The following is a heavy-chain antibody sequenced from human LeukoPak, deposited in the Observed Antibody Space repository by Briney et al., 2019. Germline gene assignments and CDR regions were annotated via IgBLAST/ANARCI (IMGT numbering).Heavy chain of an antibody. J-gene: IGHJ4*02. CDR2: IYYSGST. V-gene: IGHV4-31*03. Sequence: PSETLSLTCTVSGGSISSGGYYWSWIRQHPGKGLEWIGYIYYSGSTYYNPSLKSRVTISVDTSKNQFSLKLSSVTAADTAVYYCAREFPKLMLRGVTEPFDYWGQGTLVTVSS. D-gene: IGHD3-10*01. CDR3: AREFPKLMLRGVTEPFDY. CDR1: GGSISSGGYY.